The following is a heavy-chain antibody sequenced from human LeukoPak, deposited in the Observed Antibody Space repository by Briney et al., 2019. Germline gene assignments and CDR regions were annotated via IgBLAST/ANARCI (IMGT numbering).Heavy chain of an antibody. J-gene: IGHJ6*02. D-gene: IGHD6-19*01. CDR2: INGSGGST. CDR3: AKGSSSGWGYYYYGMDV. CDR1: GFTFSSYA. V-gene: IGHV3-23*01. Sequence: GSLRLSCAASGFTFSSYAMSWGRQAPGKGLEWVSAINGSGGSTYYADSVKGRFTISRDKSKNTLYLQMNSLRAEDTAVYYCAKGSSSGWGYYYYGMDVWGQGTTVTVSS.